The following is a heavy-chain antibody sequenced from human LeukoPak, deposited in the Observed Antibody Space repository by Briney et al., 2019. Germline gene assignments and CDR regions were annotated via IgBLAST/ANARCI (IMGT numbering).Heavy chain of an antibody. Sequence: GGALILSCAASGFPFNTHWVHWVPQPPGKGLVWVSRINTDGSTTNYADFVKGRLTIARDTDKNRLCLQMNSQRAEDTAVYYCSRDLNWKQIVYWGQGSLVPVSS. V-gene: IGHV3-74*01. J-gene: IGHJ4*02. CDR1: GFPFNTHW. CDR3: SRDLNWKQIVY. D-gene: IGHD1-20*01. CDR2: INTDGSTT.